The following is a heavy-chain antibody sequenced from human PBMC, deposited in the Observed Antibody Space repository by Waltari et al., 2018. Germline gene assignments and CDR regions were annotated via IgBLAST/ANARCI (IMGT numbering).Heavy chain of an antibody. J-gene: IGHJ6*02. CDR1: GFTFSSYA. CDR3: AKDHNGYSGYNYYYYYGMDV. V-gene: IGHV3-23*01. CDR2: ISGSGGST. D-gene: IGHD5-12*01. Sequence: EVQLLESGGGLVQPGGSLRLSCAASGFTFSSYAMSWVRQAPGKGLEWVSAISGSGGSTYYADSVKGRFTISRDNSKNTLYLQMNSLRAEDTAVYYCAKDHNGYSGYNYYYYYGMDVWGQGTTVTVSS.